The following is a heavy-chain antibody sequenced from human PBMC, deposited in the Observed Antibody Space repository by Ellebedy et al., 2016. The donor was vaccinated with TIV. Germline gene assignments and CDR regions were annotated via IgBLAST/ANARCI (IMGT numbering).Heavy chain of an antibody. J-gene: IGHJ2*01. D-gene: IGHD1-20*01. V-gene: IGHV4-4*02. CDR2: IYPGGST. CDR1: GDPITGSHW. CDR3: AKDRDNWDYWYFDL. Sequence: SDTLSLTXAVSGDPITGSHWWSWVSQPPGRGLEWIGEIYPGGSTNYNPSLKSRVTMSIDESKNGFSLKLTSVTAADTAVYYCAKDRDNWDYWYFDLWGRGTLVTVSS.